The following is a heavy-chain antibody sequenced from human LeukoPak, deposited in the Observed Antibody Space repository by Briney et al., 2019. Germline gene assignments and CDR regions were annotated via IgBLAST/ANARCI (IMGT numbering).Heavy chain of an antibody. D-gene: IGHD3-16*01. CDR3: AKDLQGNGGLGVFDI. V-gene: IGHV3-23*01. CDR1: GFTFSSSA. Sequence: GGSLRLSCAASGFTFSSSAMSWVRQAPGKGLEWVSAISNNGGYTYYADSVQGRFTISRDNSKNTVYLQMNNLRAEDTAVYHCAKDLQGNGGLGVFDIWGQGTMVTVSS. CDR2: ISNNGGYT. J-gene: IGHJ3*02.